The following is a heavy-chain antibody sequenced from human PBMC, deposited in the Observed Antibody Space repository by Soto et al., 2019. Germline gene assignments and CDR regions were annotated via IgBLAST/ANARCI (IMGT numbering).Heavy chain of an antibody. Sequence: QLQLQESGPGLVKPSETLSLTCTVSGGSISGSSYYWGWIRQPPGKGLEWIGSISYSGSAYYSPSLKSRFTISVDTSKNQFSLNLSSVIAADTAVYYCAGLFGDYVSHWGQGTLVTVSS. V-gene: IGHV4-39*01. J-gene: IGHJ4*02. CDR2: ISYSGSA. CDR1: GGSISGSSYY. D-gene: IGHD4-17*01. CDR3: AGLFGDYVSH.